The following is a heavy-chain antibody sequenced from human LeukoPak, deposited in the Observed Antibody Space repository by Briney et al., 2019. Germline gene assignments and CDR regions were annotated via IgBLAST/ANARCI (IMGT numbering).Heavy chain of an antibody. Sequence: GGSLRLSCAASGFTFSSYWMHWVRHAPGKGLVWVSRINSDGSSTSYADAVKGRFTISRDNAKNTLYLQMNSLRAEDTAVYYCASLRTQELRYFDFYYYYGMDVWGQGTTVAVSS. CDR2: INSDGSST. J-gene: IGHJ6*02. CDR3: ASLRTQELRYFDFYYYYGMDV. V-gene: IGHV3-74*01. D-gene: IGHD3-9*01. CDR1: GFTFSSYW.